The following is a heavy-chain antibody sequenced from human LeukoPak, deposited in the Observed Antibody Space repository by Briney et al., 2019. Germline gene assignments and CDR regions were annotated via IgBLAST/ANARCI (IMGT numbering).Heavy chain of an antibody. Sequence: GGSLRLSCAASGFTFSSYAMSWVRQAPGKGLEWVSAISGSGGSTYYADSVKGRFTTSRDNSKNTLYLQMNSLRAEDTAVYYCAKVATAYCGGDCYSVDYWGQGTLVTVSS. CDR2: ISGSGGST. CDR1: GFTFSSYA. CDR3: AKVATAYCGGDCYSVDY. J-gene: IGHJ4*02. V-gene: IGHV3-23*01. D-gene: IGHD2-21*02.